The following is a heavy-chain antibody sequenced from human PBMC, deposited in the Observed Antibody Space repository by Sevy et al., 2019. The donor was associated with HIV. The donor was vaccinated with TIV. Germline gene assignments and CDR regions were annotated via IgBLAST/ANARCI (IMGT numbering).Heavy chain of an antibody. J-gene: IGHJ6*04. Sequence: GGSLRLSCAASGFTFSSYWMNWVRRAPGKGLEWVANVNEDGSDKYYVDSVKGRFTISRANAQNSLYLEMNSLRAEDTAVYYCARWDVWGKGTTVTVSS. CDR2: VNEDGSDK. CDR1: GFTFSSYW. V-gene: IGHV3-7*01. CDR3: ARWDV.